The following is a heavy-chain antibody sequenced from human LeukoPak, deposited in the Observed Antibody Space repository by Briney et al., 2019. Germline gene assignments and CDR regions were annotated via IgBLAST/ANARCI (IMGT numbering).Heavy chain of an antibody. CDR1: GGSISSYY. Sequence: PSETLSLTCTVSGGSISSYYWSWIRQPAGKGLEWIGRIYTSGSTNYNPSLKSRVTMSVDTSKNQFSLKLSSVTAADTAVYYCARDSYDFWSGYYPKGGMDVWGQGTTVTVSS. V-gene: IGHV4-4*07. CDR2: IYTSGST. D-gene: IGHD3-3*01. J-gene: IGHJ6*02. CDR3: ARDSYDFWSGYYPKGGMDV.